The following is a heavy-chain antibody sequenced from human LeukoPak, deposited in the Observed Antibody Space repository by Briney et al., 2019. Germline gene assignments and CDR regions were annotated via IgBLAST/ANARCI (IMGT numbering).Heavy chain of an antibody. J-gene: IGHJ3*02. CDR2: INPSGGST. D-gene: IGHD2-2*01. CDR1: GYTFTSYY. V-gene: IGHV1-46*01. CDR3: ATTGYCSSTSCSNYDLDAFDI. Sequence: ASVKVSCKASGYTFTSYYMHWVRQAPGQGLEWMGIINPSGGSTSYAQKFQGRVTMTRDTSTSTVYMELSSLRSEDTAVYYCATTGYCSSTSCSNYDLDAFDIWGQGTMVTVSS.